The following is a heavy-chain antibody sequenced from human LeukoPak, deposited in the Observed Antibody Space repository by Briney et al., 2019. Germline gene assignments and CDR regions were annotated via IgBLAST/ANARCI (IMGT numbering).Heavy chain of an antibody. CDR3: ARALTTLAYEGY. CDR2: ISGSNSYI. D-gene: IGHD1-1*01. Sequence: GGSLRLSCAASGFTFSSYTMHWIRQAPGKGLEWVSSISGSNSYIFYADSVKGRFTVSRDNAKDSLYLQMNSLRAEDTAVYYCARALTTLAYEGYWGQGTLVTVSS. J-gene: IGHJ4*02. CDR1: GFTFSSYT. V-gene: IGHV3-21*01.